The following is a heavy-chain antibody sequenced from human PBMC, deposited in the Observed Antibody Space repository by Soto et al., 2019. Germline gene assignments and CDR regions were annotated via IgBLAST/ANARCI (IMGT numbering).Heavy chain of an antibody. D-gene: IGHD4-17*01. Sequence: QVQLVQSGAEVKKPGASVKVSCKASGYTFTYYYMHWVRQAPGQGLEWMGIINPSGGSTSYAQKFQCRVTMTRDTSTSTVYMELSSLRSEDTAVYYCARDDLLTTPQSGYGMDVWGQGTTVTVSS. CDR3: ARDDLLTTPQSGYGMDV. V-gene: IGHV1-46*01. CDR1: GYTFTYYY. CDR2: INPSGGST. J-gene: IGHJ6*02.